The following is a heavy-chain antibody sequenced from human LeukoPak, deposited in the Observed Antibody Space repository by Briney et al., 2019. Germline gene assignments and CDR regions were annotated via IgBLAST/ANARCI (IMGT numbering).Heavy chain of an antibody. D-gene: IGHD6-19*01. CDR3: ARWDDSAWAFGS. J-gene: IGHJ4*02. V-gene: IGHV4-59*08. Sequence: PSETLSLTCTVSGGSISSYYWSWIRQPPGKGLEWIGYISHSGTTSYRSSLKSRVTISVDTSKNQLSLKLASVTAADTAVYFCARWDDSAWAFGSWGPGTLVTVSS. CDR2: ISHSGTT. CDR1: GGSISSYY.